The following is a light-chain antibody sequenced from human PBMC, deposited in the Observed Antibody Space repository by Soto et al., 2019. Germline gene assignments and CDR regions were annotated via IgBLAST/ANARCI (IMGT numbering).Light chain of an antibody. J-gene: IGKJ5*01. V-gene: IGKV3-20*01. CDR2: GAS. CDR1: QSVSSSY. Sequence: EIVLTQSPGTLSLSPGERATLSCRASQSVSSSYLAWYQQKPGQAPRLLIYGASSRATGIPDRFSGSGSGTDFTLTISRLEPEDCVVYYCQQYGSSPLITCGQGTRLEIK. CDR3: QQYGSSPLIT.